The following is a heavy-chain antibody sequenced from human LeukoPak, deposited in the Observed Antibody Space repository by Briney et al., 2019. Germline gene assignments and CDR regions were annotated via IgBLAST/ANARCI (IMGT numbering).Heavy chain of an antibody. D-gene: IGHD6-19*01. J-gene: IGHJ1*01. Sequence: PGGSLRLSCAASGFTFSSYAMSWVRQAPGKGLEWVSAISGSGGSTYYADSVKGRFTISRDNSKNTLYLQMNSLRAEDTAVYYCAKEIGIAVAGMSYFQHWGQGTLVTVSS. V-gene: IGHV3-23*01. CDR3: AKEIGIAVAGMSYFQH. CDR2: ISGSGGST. CDR1: GFTFSSYA.